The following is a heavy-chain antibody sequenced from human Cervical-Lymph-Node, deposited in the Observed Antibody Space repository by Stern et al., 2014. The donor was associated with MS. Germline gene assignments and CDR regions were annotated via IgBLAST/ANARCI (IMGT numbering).Heavy chain of an antibody. CDR1: GFSLTTSGVG. Sequence: QVTLRESGPTLVKPTQTLTLTCTVSGFSLTTSGVGVGWIRQPPGKALEWLVLTYWDGNERYTPSLKSRLTITKDTAKNQVVLMMTNMDPVDTGTYYCAHRAANMVRGVTFFDSWGQGTLVTVSS. V-gene: IGHV2-5*02. D-gene: IGHD3-10*01. CDR2: TYWDGNE. CDR3: AHRAANMVRGVTFFDS. J-gene: IGHJ4*02.